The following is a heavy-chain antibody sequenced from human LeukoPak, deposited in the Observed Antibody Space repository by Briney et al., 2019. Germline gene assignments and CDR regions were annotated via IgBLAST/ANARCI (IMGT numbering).Heavy chain of an antibody. D-gene: IGHD3-3*01. CDR2: ISAYNGNK. V-gene: IGHV1-18*01. CDR1: GYTFTSYG. CDR3: ARDFSITIFGVVIKNYYYGMDV. J-gene: IGHJ6*02. Sequence: GASVKVSCKASGYTFTSYGISWVRQAPGQGREWMGWISAYNGNKNYAQKLQGRVTMTTDTSTSTAYVELRSLRSDDTAVYYCARDFSITIFGVVIKNYYYGMDVWGQGTTVTVSS.